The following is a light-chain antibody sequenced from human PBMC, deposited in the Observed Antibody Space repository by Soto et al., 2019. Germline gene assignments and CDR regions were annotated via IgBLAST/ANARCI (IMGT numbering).Light chain of an antibody. J-gene: IGLJ3*02. CDR1: SSDVGGYNY. V-gene: IGLV2-8*01. CDR2: EVS. Sequence: QSVLTQPPSASGSPGQSVTIYCTGTSSDVGGYNYVSWYQQHPGKAPKLMIYEVSKRPSGVPDRFSGSKSGNTASLTVSGLQAEDEADYYCTSYAGDTSLGVLGGGTKLTVL. CDR3: TSYAGDTSLGV.